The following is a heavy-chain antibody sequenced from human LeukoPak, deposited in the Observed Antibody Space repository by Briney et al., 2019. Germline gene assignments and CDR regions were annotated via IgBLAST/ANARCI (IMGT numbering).Heavy chain of an antibody. CDR2: ISRSSSSI. J-gene: IGHJ4*02. CDR3: ARADADKYCFDY. V-gene: IGHV3-21*01. CDR1: GFSLSSYS. Sequence: PGGSLRLSCAASGFSLSSYSMNWVRQAPGKGLEWVSSISRSSSSIYYADSMKGRFTISRDNAKNSLFLQMNSLRDEDTAVYYCARADADKYCFDYWGQGTLVTVSS.